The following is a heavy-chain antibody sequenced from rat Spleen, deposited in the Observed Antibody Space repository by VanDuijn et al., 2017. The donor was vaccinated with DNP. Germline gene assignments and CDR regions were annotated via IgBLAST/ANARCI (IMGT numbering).Heavy chain of an antibody. Sequence: EVQLVESGGGLVQPGRSLKLSCAASGFTFSDYNMAWVRQAPTKGLEWVASISYDGGSTYYRDSMKGRFTISRDNAKSTLYLQMNSLRSEDTATYYCTRVPRWGGYRDVMDAWGQGASVTVSS. CDR3: TRVPRWGGYRDVMDA. D-gene: IGHD1-11*01. CDR2: ISYDGGST. J-gene: IGHJ4*01. CDR1: GFTFSDYN. V-gene: IGHV5-7*01.